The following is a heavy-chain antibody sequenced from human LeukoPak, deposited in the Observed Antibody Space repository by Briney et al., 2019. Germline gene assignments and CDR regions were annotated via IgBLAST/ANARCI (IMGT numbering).Heavy chain of an antibody. J-gene: IGHJ5*02. V-gene: IGHV4-38-2*02. D-gene: IGHD6-6*01. CDR1: DYSINSGYY. CDR3: AREHSSSNWFDP. Sequence: SETLSLTCTVSDYSINSGYYWGWIRQPPGKGLEWIGSTYHSGGTYYNPSLKSRLTISVDTSNNQFSLKLSSVTAADTAVYYCAREHSSSNWFDPWGQGTLVTVSS. CDR2: TYHSGGT.